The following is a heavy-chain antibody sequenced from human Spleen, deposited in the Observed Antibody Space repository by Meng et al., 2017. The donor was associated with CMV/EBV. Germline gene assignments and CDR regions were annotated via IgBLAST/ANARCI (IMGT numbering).Heavy chain of an antibody. CDR2: INHSGST. J-gene: IGHJ5*02. CDR1: GLTVSVNY. D-gene: IGHD2-2*01. Sequence: ESLKISCAASGLTVSVNYMIWVRQAPGKGLEWIGEINHSGSTNYNPSLKSRVTISVDTSKNQFSLKLSSVTAADTAVYYCARGRRGYCSSTSCYSFDPWGQGTLVTVSS. CDR3: ARGRRGYCSSTSCYSFDP. V-gene: IGHV4-34*01.